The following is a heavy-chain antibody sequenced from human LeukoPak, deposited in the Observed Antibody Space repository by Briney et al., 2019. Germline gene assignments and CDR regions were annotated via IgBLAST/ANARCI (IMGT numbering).Heavy chain of an antibody. CDR1: GFIFTNYW. J-gene: IGHJ4*02. D-gene: IGHD4/OR15-4a*01. CDR2: IMQDGVAK. CDR3: VGGSGCLPDS. V-gene: IGHV3-7*04. Sequence: GRSLTLACAVSGFIFTNYWMSWVRQAPERGLEWVAKIMQDGVAKYYVDSVKGRFTISIHNAKSSLYLQMNSRTAEDTAIYYCVGGSGCLPDSWGQGTLVTVSS.